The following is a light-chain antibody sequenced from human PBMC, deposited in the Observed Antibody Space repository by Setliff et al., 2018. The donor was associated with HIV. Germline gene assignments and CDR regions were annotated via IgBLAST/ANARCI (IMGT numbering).Light chain of an antibody. CDR3: CSYTSSLTYV. CDR1: SSDVGSYNF. Sequence: SALTQPASVSGPPGQSITLSCTGTSSDVGSYNFVSWYQQHPGRAPKLMIYDVTKRPSGVSDRFSGSKSGNTASLTISGLQTEDEADYYCCSYTSSLTYVFGTGTKVTVL. V-gene: IGLV2-14*03. CDR2: DVT. J-gene: IGLJ1*01.